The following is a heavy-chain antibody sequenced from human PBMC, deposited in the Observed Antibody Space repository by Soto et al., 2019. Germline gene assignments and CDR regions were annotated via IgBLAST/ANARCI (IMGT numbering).Heavy chain of an antibody. CDR3: ALRSMAVVPEY. J-gene: IGHJ4*02. CDR1: GGSISSYY. V-gene: IGHV4-59*01. Sequence: SETLSLTCTVSGGSISSYYWSWIRQPPGKGLEWIGYIHYSGSTNYNPPLKSRVTISVDTSKNQFSLKLSSVTAADTAVYYCALRSMAVVPEYWGQGTLVTVSS. CDR2: IHYSGST. D-gene: IGHD3-22*01.